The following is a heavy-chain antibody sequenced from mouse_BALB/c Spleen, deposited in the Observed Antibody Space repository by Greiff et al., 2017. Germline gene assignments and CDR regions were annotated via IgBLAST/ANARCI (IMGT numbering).Heavy chain of an antibody. CDR2: IWAGGST. CDR3: ARDNWAYFDY. V-gene: IGHV2-9*02. Sequence: VKLQESGPGLVAPSQSLSITCTVSGFSLTSYGVHWVRQPPGKGLEWLGVIWAGGSTNYNSALMSRLSISKDNSKSQVFLKMNSLQTDDTAMYYCARDNWAYFDYWGQGTTLTVSS. J-gene: IGHJ2*01. D-gene: IGHD4-1*01. CDR1: GFSLTSYG.